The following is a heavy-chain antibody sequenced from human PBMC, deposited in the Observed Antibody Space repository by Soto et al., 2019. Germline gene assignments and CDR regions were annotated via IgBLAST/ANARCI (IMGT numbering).Heavy chain of an antibody. CDR3: ARVDDYFDSSGYYY. V-gene: IGHV1-18*01. D-gene: IGHD3-22*01. J-gene: IGHJ4*02. CDR2: VSAYNGNT. CDR1: GYTFSSYG. Sequence: ASVKVSCKASGYTFSSYGITWVRQAPGQGLEWMGWVSAYNGNTYYEQTLQERVTMTTDTSTSTAYMEPRSLRSDDTAVYYCARVDDYFDSSGYYYWGQGTLVTVSS.